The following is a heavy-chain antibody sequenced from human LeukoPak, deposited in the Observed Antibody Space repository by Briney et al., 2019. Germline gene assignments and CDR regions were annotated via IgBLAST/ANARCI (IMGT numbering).Heavy chain of an antibody. CDR2: ISASGST. V-gene: IGHV4-4*07. CDR3: ATDISWFDP. CDR1: GGSISSYY. Sequence: SETLSLTCTVSGGSISSYYWNWIRQPAGKGLEWIGRISASGSTNYAPSLRSRVTMSVDTSKNQFSLKLNSVTSADTAVYYCATDISWFDPWGRGTLVTVSS. J-gene: IGHJ5*02.